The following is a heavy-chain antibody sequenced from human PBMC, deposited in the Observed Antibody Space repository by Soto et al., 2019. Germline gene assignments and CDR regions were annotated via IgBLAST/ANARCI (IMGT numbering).Heavy chain of an antibody. Sequence: ASVKVSCKASGGTFSSYAISWVRQAPGQGLEWMGGIIPIFGTANYAQKFQGRVTITADESTSTAYMELSSLRSEDTAVYYCERSLHDYFQRHYCYYGMDVWGQGTTVTVS. D-gene: IGHD3-16*02. V-gene: IGHV1-69*13. CDR2: IIPIFGTA. J-gene: IGHJ6*02. CDR1: GGTFSSYA. CDR3: ERSLHDYFQRHYCYYGMDV.